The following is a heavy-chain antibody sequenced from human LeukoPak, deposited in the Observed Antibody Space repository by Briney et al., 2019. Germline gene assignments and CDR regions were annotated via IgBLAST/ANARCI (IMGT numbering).Heavy chain of an antibody. CDR1: GDTVSGHY. CDR2: VSYSGGT. V-gene: IGHV4-59*02. Sequence: TPSETLSLTCTVSGDTVSGHYWSWIRQTPGKGLEWIGYVSYSGGTNYNPSLKGRVSISLDTSKNQFSLKLSSPAAADPAVYYCARAPMAITTSAFPDAFDFWGQGTMVTVSS. D-gene: IGHD5-12*01. J-gene: IGHJ3*01. CDR3: ARAPMAITTSAFPDAFDF.